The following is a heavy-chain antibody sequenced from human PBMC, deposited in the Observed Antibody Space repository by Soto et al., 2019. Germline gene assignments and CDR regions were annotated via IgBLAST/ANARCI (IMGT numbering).Heavy chain of an antibody. D-gene: IGHD6-25*01. CDR1: GFTVSNNY. J-gene: IGHJ4*02. CDR2: IYSGGYT. Sequence: EVQLVESGGGLIQPGGSLRLSCAVSGFTVSNNYMSWVRQAPGKGLEGVSVIYSGGYTAYGDSVKGRFTISRDNSKNTTFFQVNTPGAHATAFFYCATQRGGGCYWGQGTLVTVSS. CDR3: ATQRGGGCY. V-gene: IGHV3-53*01.